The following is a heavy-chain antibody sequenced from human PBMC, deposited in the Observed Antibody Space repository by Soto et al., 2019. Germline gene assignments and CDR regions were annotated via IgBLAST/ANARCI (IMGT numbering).Heavy chain of an antibody. CDR2: FDPEDGET. CDR1: GYTFTSYY. V-gene: IGHV1-24*01. Sequence: GASVKVSCKASGYTFTSYYMHWVRQAPGQGLEWMGGFDPEDGETIYAQKFQGRVTMTEDTSTDTAYMELSSLRSEDTAVYYCATPHDWGQGTLVTVSS. CDR3: ATPHD. J-gene: IGHJ4*02.